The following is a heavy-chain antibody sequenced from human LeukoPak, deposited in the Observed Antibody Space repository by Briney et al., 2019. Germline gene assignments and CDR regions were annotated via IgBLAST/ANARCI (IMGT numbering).Heavy chain of an antibody. CDR1: GYTFTPYC. V-gene: IGHV1-18*01. D-gene: IGHD2-15*01. CDR3: ARGGLDGSGGSCYTIEFYYY. Sequence: ASVKVSCKACGYTFTPYCISCVRQAPGQGLEWMGWISTYNGNTNYAQKLQGRVTMTTDTPTSTVYMELRSLRSDDTAVYYCARGGLDGSGGSCYTIEFYYYWGQGTLVTVSS. J-gene: IGHJ4*02. CDR2: ISTYNGNT.